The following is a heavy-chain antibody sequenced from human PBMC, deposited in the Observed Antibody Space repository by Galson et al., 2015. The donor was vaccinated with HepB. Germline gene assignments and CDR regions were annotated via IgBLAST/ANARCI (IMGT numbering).Heavy chain of an antibody. V-gene: IGHV3-23*01. D-gene: IGHD2-2*01. CDR2: ISGDGGST. Sequence: SLRLSCAASGFTSIDYAMNWVRQAPGKGLDWVSTISGDGGSTYYADSVKDRFTISRDNSQYTLYLQMSSLRVEDTAIYYCAKGGYCSGTACYPESWGQGTLVTVSS. CDR1: GFTSIDYA. J-gene: IGHJ5*02. CDR3: AKGGYCSGTACYPES.